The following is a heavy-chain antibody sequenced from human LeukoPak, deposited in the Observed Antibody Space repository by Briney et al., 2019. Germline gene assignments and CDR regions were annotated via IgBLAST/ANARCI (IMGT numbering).Heavy chain of an antibody. CDR1: GYSFTGYY. J-gene: IGHJ6*03. Sequence: ASVKVSCKASGYSFTGYYMHWVRQAPGQGLEWVGIINPSSGGASYGQNFQGRVTMTRDTSTSTVFMEVSSLRSEDTAIYYCARGATANLYYYYYMDVWGKGTSVTVSS. D-gene: IGHD5-12*01. CDR3: ARGATANLYYYYYMDV. CDR2: INPSSGGA. V-gene: IGHV1-46*01.